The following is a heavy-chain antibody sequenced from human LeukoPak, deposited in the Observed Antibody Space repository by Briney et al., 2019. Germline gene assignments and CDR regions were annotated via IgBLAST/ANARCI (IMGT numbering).Heavy chain of an antibody. V-gene: IGHV4-59*08. D-gene: IGHD4-17*01. CDR3: AKRIIEARENGDSNWLDP. J-gene: IGHJ5*01. Sequence: KPSETLSLTCTVSGDSITNSYWNWIRQPPGRGLEWIGRISYGGRTNYNPSLKSRVIISRDTSKNQFFLELTSVTAADTAIYYCAKRIIEARENGDSNWLDPWGQGTLVTVSS. CDR1: GDSITNSY. CDR2: ISYGGRT.